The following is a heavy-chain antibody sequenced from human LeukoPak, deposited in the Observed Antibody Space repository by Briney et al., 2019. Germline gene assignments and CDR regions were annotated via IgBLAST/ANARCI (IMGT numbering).Heavy chain of an antibody. Sequence: MPSETLSLTCAVYGGSFSGYYWSWIRRPPEKGLEWIGEINHSGSTNYNPSLKSRVTISVDTSKNQFSLKLSSVTAADTAVYFCARGSYYSDSSGYSTYHYYYMDVWGKGTTVTVSS. J-gene: IGHJ6*03. CDR2: INHSGST. CDR1: GGSFSGYY. D-gene: IGHD3-22*01. CDR3: ARGSYYSDSSGYSTYHYYYMDV. V-gene: IGHV4-34*01.